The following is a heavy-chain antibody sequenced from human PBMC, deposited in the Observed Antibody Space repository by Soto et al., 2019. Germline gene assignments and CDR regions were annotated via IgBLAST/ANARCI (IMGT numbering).Heavy chain of an antibody. Sequence: QVQLQESGPGLVKPSETLSLTCTVSGDSVSSYFWSWIRQPPGKGLEWIGYIYNSGTTNYNPSLKSRVTMSEDTSKNQFSLKLTSLTAADTAVYYCARRGLRGAGYFDIWGQGTLVTVSS. CDR1: GDSVSSYF. D-gene: IGHD3-10*01. V-gene: IGHV4-59*02. J-gene: IGHJ4*02. CDR2: IYNSGTT. CDR3: ARRGLRGAGYFDI.